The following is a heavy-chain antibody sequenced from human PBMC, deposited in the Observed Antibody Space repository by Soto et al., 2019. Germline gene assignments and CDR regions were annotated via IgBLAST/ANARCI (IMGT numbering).Heavy chain of an antibody. CDR2: IIPIFGTA. J-gene: IGHJ6*02. Sequence: SVKVSCKASGGTFSSYAISWVRQAPGQGLEWMGGIIPIFGTANYAQKFQGRVTITADESTSTAYMELSSLRAEDTAVYYCAKDQIVVVPAAHLNNYYYYGMDVWGQGTTVTVSS. CDR3: AKDQIVVVPAAHLNNYYYYGMDV. V-gene: IGHV1-69*13. D-gene: IGHD2-2*01. CDR1: GGTFSSYA.